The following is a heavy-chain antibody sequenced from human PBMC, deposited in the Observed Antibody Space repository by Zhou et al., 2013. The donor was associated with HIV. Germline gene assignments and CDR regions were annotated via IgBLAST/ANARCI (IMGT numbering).Heavy chain of an antibody. D-gene: IGHD3-9*01. V-gene: IGHV1-69*04. CDR3: ARYDILTEDNWFDP. Sequence: QVQLVQSGAEVKKPGSSVKVSCKASGGTFSSYAISWVRQAPGQGLEWMGRIIPILGIANYAQKFQGRVTITADKSTSTAYMELSSLRSEDTAVYYCARYDILTEDNWFDPWGQGTLVTVSS. CDR2: IIPILGIA. J-gene: IGHJ5*02. CDR1: GGTFSSYA.